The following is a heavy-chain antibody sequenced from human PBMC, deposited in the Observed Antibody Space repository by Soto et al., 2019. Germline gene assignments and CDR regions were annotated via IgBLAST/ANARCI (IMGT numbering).Heavy chain of an antibody. Sequence: PGGSLRLSCAVSGFTFSNYYMSWVRQAPAKGREWSSYITGTSSDGTYPESVKGRFSRSRDNAKNSLYLQTNSLTAESTGVYYCARSGYYWRLDNWGQGSLVTVSS. CDR2: ITGTSSDG. D-gene: IGHD3-22*01. CDR3: ARSGYYWRLDN. V-gene: IGHV3-11*06. J-gene: IGHJ4*01. CDR1: GFTFSNYY.